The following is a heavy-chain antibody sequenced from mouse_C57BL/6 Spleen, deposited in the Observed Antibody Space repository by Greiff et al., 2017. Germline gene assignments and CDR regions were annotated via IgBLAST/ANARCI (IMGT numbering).Heavy chain of an antibody. Sequence: EVQLQQSGAELVRPGASVKLSCTASGFNIKDYYMHWVKQRPEQGLEWIGRIDPEDGDTEYAPKFQGKATMTADTSSNTAYLQLSSLTSEDTAVYYCMTDSNYAAWFAYWGQGTLVTVSA. CDR2: IDPEDGDT. V-gene: IGHV14-1*01. CDR3: MTDSNYAAWFAY. CDR1: GFNIKDYY. D-gene: IGHD2-5*01. J-gene: IGHJ3*01.